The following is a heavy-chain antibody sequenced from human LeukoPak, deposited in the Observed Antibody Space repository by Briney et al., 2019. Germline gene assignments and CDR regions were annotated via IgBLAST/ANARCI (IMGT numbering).Heavy chain of an antibody. V-gene: IGHV3-66*01. CDR1: GFTVSSNY. D-gene: IGHD3-9*01. CDR3: AGNTYYDILTGPSFYY. CDR2: IYSGGST. J-gene: IGHJ4*02. Sequence: HPGGSLRLSWAASGFTVSSNYMSWVRQAPGEGLEWVSVIYSGGSTYYADSVKGRFTISRDNSKNTLYLQMNSLRAEDTAVYYCAGNTYYDILTGPSFYYWGQGTLVTVSS.